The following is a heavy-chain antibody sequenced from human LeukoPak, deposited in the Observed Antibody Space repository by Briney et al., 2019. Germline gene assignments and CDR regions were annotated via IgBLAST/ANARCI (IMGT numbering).Heavy chain of an antibody. D-gene: IGHD2-15*01. CDR1: GFTFSSYA. V-gene: IGHV3-23*01. CDR3: ASNIVVVVAAPQVKAFDI. J-gene: IGHJ3*02. Sequence: GGSLRLSCAASGFTFSSYAMCWVRQAPGRGVEWVSAISGNGGSTYYEASVKGRFTISRDNSKNTLYLQMNSRRAEDTAVYYCASNIVVVVAAPQVKAFDIWGQGTMVTVSS. CDR2: ISGNGGST.